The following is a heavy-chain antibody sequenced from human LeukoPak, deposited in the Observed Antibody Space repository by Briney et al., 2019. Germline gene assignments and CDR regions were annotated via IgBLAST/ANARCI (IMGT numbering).Heavy chain of an antibody. CDR2: ISAYNGDT. CDR1: GYTFTSYG. V-gene: IGHV1-18*01. CDR3: ARMYSSGKLTPYDY. Sequence: ASVKVSCKASGYTFTSYGISWVRQAPGQGLEWMGWISAYNGDTNYAQKLQGRVTMTTDTSTSTAYMELRSLRSDDTAVYYCARMYSSGKLTPYDYWGQGTLVTVSS. D-gene: IGHD6-19*01. J-gene: IGHJ4*02.